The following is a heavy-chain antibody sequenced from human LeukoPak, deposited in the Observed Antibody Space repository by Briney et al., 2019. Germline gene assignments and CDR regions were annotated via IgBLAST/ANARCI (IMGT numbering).Heavy chain of an antibody. CDR3: AREPEGFLEWSTVTYYYYYYMDV. J-gene: IGHJ6*03. CDR1: GFTFRSDW. V-gene: IGHV3-7*01. D-gene: IGHD3-3*01. CDR2: INPDGSAK. Sequence: GGSLRLSYAASGFTFRSDWMTWVRQAPGKGLEWVANINPDGSAKDYVDAVKGRFTISRDNAENSLYLQMNSLRAEDTAVYYCAREPEGFLEWSTVTYYYYYYMDVWGKGTTVTVSS.